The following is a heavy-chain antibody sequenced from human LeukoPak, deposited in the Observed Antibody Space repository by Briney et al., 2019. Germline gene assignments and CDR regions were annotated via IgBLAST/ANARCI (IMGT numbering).Heavy chain of an antibody. Sequence: PGVSLRLSCAASGFTFSNAWMSWVRQAPGKGLEWVGRIKSKTDGGTTDYAAPVKGRFTISRDDSKNTLYLQMNSLKTEDTAVYYCSGCSGGSCDTIDYWGQGTLVTVSS. CDR1: GFTFSNAW. D-gene: IGHD2-15*01. CDR3: SGCSGGSCDTIDY. V-gene: IGHV3-15*01. CDR2: IKSKTDGGTT. J-gene: IGHJ4*02.